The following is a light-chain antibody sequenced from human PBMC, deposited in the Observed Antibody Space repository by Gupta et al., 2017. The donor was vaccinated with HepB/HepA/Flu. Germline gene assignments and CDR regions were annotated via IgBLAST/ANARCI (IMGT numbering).Light chain of an antibody. CDR1: QSASDT. CDR3: QQYHVWPRT. J-gene: IGKJ1*01. Sequence: EIVMTQSPATLSVSPGERATLSCSASQSASDTVAWYQQKPGQAPRLLIYSASTRATGVPARFSGSGSGTEFSLTISSLQSEDFAVYYCQQYHVWPRTFGQGTKVEMK. CDR2: SAS. V-gene: IGKV3-15*01.